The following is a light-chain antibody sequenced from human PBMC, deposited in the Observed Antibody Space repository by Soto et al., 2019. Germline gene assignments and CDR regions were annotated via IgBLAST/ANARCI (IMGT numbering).Light chain of an antibody. V-gene: IGKV1-13*02. CDR2: DVS. CDR1: QDIRGA. Sequence: AIPLTQSPSSLSASVGDRVTITCRASQDIRGALAWYQQKPGTAPKMLIYDVSTLESGVPLRFSGSSSGTDFTLTISSLQPVDFATYYCQQFNSYPITFGQGTRLEIK. J-gene: IGKJ5*01. CDR3: QQFNSYPIT.